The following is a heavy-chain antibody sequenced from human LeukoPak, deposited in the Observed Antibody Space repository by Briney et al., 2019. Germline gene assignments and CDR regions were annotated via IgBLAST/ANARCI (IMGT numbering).Heavy chain of an antibody. CDR3: ATGYLVTAGLMDV. Sequence: ASVKVSCKVSGYTLTELFMFWVRQAPGKGREGMGSFDTEDGKTVYAQKFQGRVTMPEDTSTDTAYMELSSLRSEDTAVYYCATGYLVTAGLMDVWGQGTTVTVSS. CDR1: GYTLTELF. CDR2: FDTEDGKT. D-gene: IGHD6-13*01. V-gene: IGHV1-24*01. J-gene: IGHJ6*02.